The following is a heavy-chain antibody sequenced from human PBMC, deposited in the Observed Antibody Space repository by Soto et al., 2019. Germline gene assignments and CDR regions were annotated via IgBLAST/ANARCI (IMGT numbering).Heavy chain of an antibody. J-gene: IGHJ6*02. CDR1: GLTSSGIE. CDR3: AGLSVTGGVDV. Sequence: EVRLEESGGGFVQPGGALRLSCVFSGLTSSGIELNWVRQAAGKGLEWLSYISASGDTVDYIDSVRGRFTIARDNAKQSLFLQMRALRVEDTAVYYCAGLSVTGGVDVWGQGTTVTVSS. V-gene: IGHV3-48*03. D-gene: IGHD2-21*02. CDR2: ISASGDTV.